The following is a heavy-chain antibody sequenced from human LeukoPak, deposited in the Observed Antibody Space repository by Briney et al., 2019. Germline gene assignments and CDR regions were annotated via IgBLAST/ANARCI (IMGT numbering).Heavy chain of an antibody. Sequence: GGSLRLSCAASGFTFNRYTIHWVRQAPGKGLEWVSSISCNGAYIYYADSMAGRFTISRDNAKNSLSLQMDSLRAEDTAIYYCAREGGRGSSNLDYFDYWGQGMLVTVSS. CDR1: GFTFNRYT. V-gene: IGHV3-21*01. J-gene: IGHJ4*02. CDR2: ISCNGAYI. CDR3: AREGGRGSSNLDYFDY. D-gene: IGHD2-15*01.